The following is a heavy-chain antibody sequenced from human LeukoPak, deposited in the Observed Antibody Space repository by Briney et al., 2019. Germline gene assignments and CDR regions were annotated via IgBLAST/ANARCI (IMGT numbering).Heavy chain of an antibody. CDR2: SRNEASSNTT. CDR3: GRIAINANNGMDV. CDR1: GFKFSDHY. Sequence: PGGSLRLSCAASGFKFSDHYTDWVRHAPGGGLGWVGRSRNEASSNTTEYAASVEGRCTISRDVSERSLYLRMNSLRTECTAVYYCGRIAINANNGMDVWGQGNTFTVSS. V-gene: IGHV3-72*01. J-gene: IGHJ6*02. D-gene: IGHD1/OR15-1a*01.